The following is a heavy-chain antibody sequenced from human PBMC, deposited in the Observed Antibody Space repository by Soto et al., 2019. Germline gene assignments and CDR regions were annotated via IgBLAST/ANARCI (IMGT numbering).Heavy chain of an antibody. CDR1: GFTFNNYA. CDR2: VSHSGGST. J-gene: IGHJ4*02. CDR3: AKGTFGSCYYGSIDY. Sequence: EVQLLESGGGLVQPGGSLRLSCAASGFTFNNYAMSWVRQAPGKGLEWVSVVSHSGGSTFYADSVKGRFTISRDNSKNTLYLQVNSLTAEDTAVYYCAKGTFGSCYYGSIDYWGQGTLVTVSS. D-gene: IGHD3-3*01. V-gene: IGHV3-23*01.